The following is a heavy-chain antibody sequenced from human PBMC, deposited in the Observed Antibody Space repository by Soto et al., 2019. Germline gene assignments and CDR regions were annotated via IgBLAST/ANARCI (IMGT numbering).Heavy chain of an antibody. Sequence: QLQLQESGSGLVKPSQTLSLTCAVSGCSISRGGYSWTWMRQLPGKGLEWIGFPYHDARTDSNPSLESRVSISVDRSKNEFTLKLSTVTAADTAVYYCARCGGSCDYWGQGTLVTVSS. CDR2: PYHDART. CDR3: ARCGGSCDY. D-gene: IGHD6-6*01. V-gene: IGHV4-30-2*01. CDR1: GCSISRGGYS. J-gene: IGHJ4*02.